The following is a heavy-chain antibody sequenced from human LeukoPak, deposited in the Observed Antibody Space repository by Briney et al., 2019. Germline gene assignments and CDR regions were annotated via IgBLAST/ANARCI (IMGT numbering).Heavy chain of an antibody. V-gene: IGHV4-61*02. CDR3: ARELPTQYYDFWSGSPDAFDI. CDR1: GGSISSGSYY. D-gene: IGHD3-3*01. Sequence: SQTLSLTCTVSGGSISSGSYYWSWIRQPARKGLEWIGRIYTSGSTNYNPSLKSRVTISVDTSKNQFSLKLSSVTAADTAVYYCARELPTQYYDFWSGSPDAFDIWGQGTMVTVSS. CDR2: IYTSGST. J-gene: IGHJ3*02.